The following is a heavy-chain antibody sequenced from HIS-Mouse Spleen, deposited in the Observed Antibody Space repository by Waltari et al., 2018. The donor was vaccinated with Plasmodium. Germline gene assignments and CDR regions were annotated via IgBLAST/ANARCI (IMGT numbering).Heavy chain of an antibody. CDR2: ISSSISYN. V-gene: IGHV3-21*01. CDR1: GFTFSSYS. Sequence: EVQLVESGGGLVKPGGSLRLSCAASGFTFSSYSMNWVRQAPGKVLELVSSISSSISYNNYADSVKGRFTISRDNAKNSLYLQMNSLRAEDTAVYYCARESSSSWYFDYWGQGTLVTVSS. J-gene: IGHJ4*02. D-gene: IGHD6-13*01. CDR3: ARESSSSWYFDY.